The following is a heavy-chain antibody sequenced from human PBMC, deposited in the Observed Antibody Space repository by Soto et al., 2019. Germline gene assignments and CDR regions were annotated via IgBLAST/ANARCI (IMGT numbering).Heavy chain of an antibody. V-gene: IGHV5-10-1*01. CDR1: GYTFTNNW. CDR2: INPSDSNL. J-gene: IGHJ4*02. D-gene: IGHD6-19*01. CDR3: ARGHGWVDY. Sequence: EVQLVQSGAEVKRPGESLTISCKGSGYTFTNNWITWVRQLPGKGLEWMGRINPSDSNLNYSPSFQGHVTISVDKAIATAYLQWGSLRASDTARYYCARGHGWVDYWGQGTLLTGSS.